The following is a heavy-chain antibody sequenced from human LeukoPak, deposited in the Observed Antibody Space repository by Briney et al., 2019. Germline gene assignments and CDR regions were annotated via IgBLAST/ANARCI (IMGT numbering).Heavy chain of an antibody. Sequence: ASVKVSFKASGYTFTSYDINWVRQATGQGLERMGWINPNSGNTGYAQKFQGRDTMTRNTSISTAYMELSSLRSEDTAVYYCARGGGAAGIQDYYYYYGMDVWGQGTTVTVSS. CDR2: INPNSGNT. CDR3: ARGGGAAGIQDYYYYYGMDV. CDR1: GYTFTSYD. D-gene: IGHD6-13*01. J-gene: IGHJ6*02. V-gene: IGHV1-8*01.